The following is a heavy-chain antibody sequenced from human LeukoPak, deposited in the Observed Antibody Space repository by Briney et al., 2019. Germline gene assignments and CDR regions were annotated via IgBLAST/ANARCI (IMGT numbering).Heavy chain of an antibody. CDR2: IYYSGST. CDR3: ARDHCSNTSCYVGWFDP. CDR1: GGSISSYY. V-gene: IGHV4-59*01. J-gene: IGHJ5*02. D-gene: IGHD2-2*01. Sequence: SETLSLTCTVSGGSISSYYWSWIRQPPGKGLEWIGYIYYSGSTNYNPSLKSRVTVSVDTSKNQFSLKLSSVTAADTAVYYCARDHCSNTSCYVGWFDPWGQGTLVTVSS.